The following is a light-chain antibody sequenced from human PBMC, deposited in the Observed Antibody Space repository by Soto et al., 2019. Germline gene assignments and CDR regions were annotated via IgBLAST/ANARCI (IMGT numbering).Light chain of an antibody. J-gene: IGKJ4*01. CDR2: GAS. V-gene: IGKV3-20*01. CDR1: QSVSSSY. CDR3: QQYGSSPRT. Sequence: EIVLTQSPGTLSLSPGERATLSCRASQSVSSSYLAWYQQKPGQAPRLLIYGASSRATGIPDSFSGRVSGTDFTLTISRLEPEDFAVYYWQQYGSSPRTFGGGTKVEIK.